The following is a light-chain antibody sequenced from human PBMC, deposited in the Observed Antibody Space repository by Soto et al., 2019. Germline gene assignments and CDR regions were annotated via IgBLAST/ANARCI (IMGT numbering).Light chain of an antibody. CDR1: QSVSSIY. Sequence: EIVLAESPGTLSLSPGERATLSCRASQSVSSIYLAWYQHIPGRAPRLLIDGTSSRATGIPDRFSGSGSGTDFTLTISRLEPEDLAVYYCQQYGSLVTFGQGTKVDIK. CDR3: QQYGSLVT. J-gene: IGKJ1*01. CDR2: GTS. V-gene: IGKV3-20*01.